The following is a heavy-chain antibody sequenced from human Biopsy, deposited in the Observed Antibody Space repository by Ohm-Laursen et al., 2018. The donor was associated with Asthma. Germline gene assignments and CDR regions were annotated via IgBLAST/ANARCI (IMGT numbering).Heavy chain of an antibody. CDR3: ARAVDYSHYYGIDV. D-gene: IGHD3-10*01. V-gene: IGHV1-18*01. Sequence: ASAKVSCKASGYTFNSAGITWVRQAPGQGLEWMGWISVYNGNTKVAQKLQDRVTMITDTSTSTAYMELRSPRSDDTAVYFCARAVDYSHYYGIDVWGQGTTVTVS. J-gene: IGHJ6*02. CDR2: ISVYNGNT. CDR1: GYTFNSAG.